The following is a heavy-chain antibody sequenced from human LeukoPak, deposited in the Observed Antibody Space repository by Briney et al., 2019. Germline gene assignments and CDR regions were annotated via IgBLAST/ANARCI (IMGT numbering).Heavy chain of an antibody. J-gene: IGHJ4*02. Sequence: GSLRLSCAASGFTVSNNYMGWVRQAPGKGLEWVSFMHSDGNTYYADSVKGRFTISRDNSKNTLYLQMNSLRAEDTAVYYCARDGSGGGSVYWGQGTLVTVSS. CDR3: ARDGSGGGSVY. V-gene: IGHV3-53*01. CDR1: GFTVSNNY. CDR2: MHSDGNT. D-gene: IGHD2-8*02.